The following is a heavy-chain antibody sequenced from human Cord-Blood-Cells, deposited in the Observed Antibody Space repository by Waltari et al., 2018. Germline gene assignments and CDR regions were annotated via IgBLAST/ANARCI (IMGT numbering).Heavy chain of an antibody. V-gene: IGHV1-8*03. CDR1: GYTFTSYD. Sequence: QVQLVQSGAEVKKPGASVKVSCKASGYTFTSYDINWVRQATGQGLEWMGGMNPNSGNTGNEQKFQGRVTITRNTSISTAYMELSSLRSEDTAVYYCARGQEEGYSYGSDAFDIWGQGTMVTVSS. CDR2: MNPNSGNT. CDR3: ARGQEEGYSYGSDAFDI. D-gene: IGHD5-18*01. J-gene: IGHJ3*02.